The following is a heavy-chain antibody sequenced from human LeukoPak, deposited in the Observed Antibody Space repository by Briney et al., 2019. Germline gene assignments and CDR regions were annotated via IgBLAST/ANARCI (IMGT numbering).Heavy chain of an antibody. CDR2: INPNSGGT. V-gene: IGHV1-2*02. Sequence: ASVKVSCMASGYTFTGYYMHWVRQAPGQGLEWMGWINPNSGGTNYAQKFQGRVTMTRDTSISTAYMELSRLRSDDTAVYYCARGAAAYYYYYYMDVWGKGTTVTVSS. D-gene: IGHD6-25*01. CDR1: GYTFTGYY. CDR3: ARGAAAYYYYYYMDV. J-gene: IGHJ6*03.